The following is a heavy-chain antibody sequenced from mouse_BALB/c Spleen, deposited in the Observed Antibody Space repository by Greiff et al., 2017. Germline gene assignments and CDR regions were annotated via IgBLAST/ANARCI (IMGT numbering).Heavy chain of an antibody. CDR3: ARDGYGNYAMDY. CDR1: GFTFSSYG. D-gene: IGHD2-10*02. CDR2: INSNGGST. J-gene: IGHJ4*01. Sequence: EVQGVESGGGLVQPGGSLKLSCAASGFTFSSYGMSWVRQTPDKRLELVATINSNGGSTYYPDSVKGRFTISRDNAKNTLYLQMSSLKSEDTAMYYCARDGYGNYAMDYWGQGTSVTVSS. V-gene: IGHV5-6-3*01.